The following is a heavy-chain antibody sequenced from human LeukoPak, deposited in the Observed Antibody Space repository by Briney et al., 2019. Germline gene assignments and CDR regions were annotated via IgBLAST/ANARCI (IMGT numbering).Heavy chain of an antibody. CDR3: AKTSLGGLYDSLPDS. D-gene: IGHD3-22*01. J-gene: IGHJ4*02. CDR2: ISAGGGST. Sequence: GGSLRLSCAASGFIFSSYAMSWVRQAPGKGLEWVSAISAGGGSTYYADSVKGRFTISRDNSMNTLYLQMNSLRAEDTAVYYCAKTSLGGLYDSLPDSWGQGTLVTVSS. CDR1: GFIFSSYA. V-gene: IGHV3-23*01.